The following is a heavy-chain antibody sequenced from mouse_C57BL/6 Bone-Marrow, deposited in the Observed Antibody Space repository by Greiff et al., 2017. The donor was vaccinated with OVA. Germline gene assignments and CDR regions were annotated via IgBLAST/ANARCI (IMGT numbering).Heavy chain of an antibody. CDR1: GYTFTSYD. Sequence: QVQLQQSGPELVKPGASVKLSCKASGYTFTSYDINWVKQRPGQGLEWIGLIYPRDGSTKYNEKFKGKATLTVDTSSSTAYMELHSLTSEDSAVYFCARYPSYYGSSYEYYFDYWGQGTTLTVSS. CDR3: ARYPSYYGSSYEYYFDY. CDR2: IYPRDGST. D-gene: IGHD1-1*01. V-gene: IGHV1-85*01. J-gene: IGHJ2*01.